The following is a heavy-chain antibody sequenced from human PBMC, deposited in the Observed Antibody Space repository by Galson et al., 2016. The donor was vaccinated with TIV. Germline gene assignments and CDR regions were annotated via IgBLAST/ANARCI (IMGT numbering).Heavy chain of an antibody. CDR1: GGTFNIYA. V-gene: IGHV1-69*11. CDR2: IIPMLGRA. Sequence: SVKVSCKASGGTFNIYAIIWVRQAPGQGLEWMGRIIPMLGRADYAQKFQGRVTITADDSTNTVHIELSSLKSEDTAVYYCARRTDGHLYDYYGMDVWGQGTTVIVSS. J-gene: IGHJ6*02. CDR3: ARRTDGHLYDYYGMDV. D-gene: IGHD5-24*01.